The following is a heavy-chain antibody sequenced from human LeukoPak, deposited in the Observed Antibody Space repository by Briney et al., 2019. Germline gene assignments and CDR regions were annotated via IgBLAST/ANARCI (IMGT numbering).Heavy chain of an antibody. CDR2: ISWNSGSR. CDR1: GFTFDDYA. J-gene: IGHJ4*02. D-gene: IGHD6-19*01. V-gene: IGHV3-9*01. Sequence: PGGSLRLSCAASGFTFDDYAMHWVRHAPGKGLEWVSGISWNSGSRGYADSVKGRFTISRDNSKNTLYLQMNSLRAEDTAVYYCARDLRGCHDYWAQGTLVTVSS. CDR3: ARDLRGCHDY.